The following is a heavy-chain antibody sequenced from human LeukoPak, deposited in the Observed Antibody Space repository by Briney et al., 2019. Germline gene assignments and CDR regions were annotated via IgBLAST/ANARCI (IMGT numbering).Heavy chain of an antibody. V-gene: IGHV4-34*01. Sequence: SETLSLTCAVYGGSFSGYYWSWIRKPPGKGLDWIGDINHSGSTNYNHSPKSRVTISVDTSKNQFSLNLSSVTDGDTAVYYCASGTPTVSRYFDWFRRGGPNMDVWGKGTTVTVSS. D-gene: IGHD3-9*01. CDR2: INHSGST. J-gene: IGHJ6*03. CDR1: GGSFSGYY. CDR3: ASGTPTVSRYFDWFRRGGPNMDV.